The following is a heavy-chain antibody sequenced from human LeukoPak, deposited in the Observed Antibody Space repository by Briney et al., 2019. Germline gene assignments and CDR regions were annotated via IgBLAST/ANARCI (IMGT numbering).Heavy chain of an antibody. V-gene: IGHV1-69*04. D-gene: IGHD5-18*01. J-gene: IGHJ4*02. CDR3: AKGYSYGYDGGLDY. CDR1: GGTFSSYA. CDR2: IIPILGIA. Sequence: SVKVSCKASGGTFSSYAISWVRQAPGQGLEWMGRIIPILGIANYAQKFQGRVTITADKSTSTAYMELSSLRSEDTAMYYCAKGYSYGYDGGLDYWGQGTLVTVSS.